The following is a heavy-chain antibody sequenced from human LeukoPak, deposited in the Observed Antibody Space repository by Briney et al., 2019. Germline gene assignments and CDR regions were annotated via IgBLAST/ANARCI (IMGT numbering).Heavy chain of an antibody. Sequence: ASVKVSCKASGYTFTGYYMHWVRQAPGQGLGWMGWINPNSGGTIYAQKFQGRVTMTRDTSISTVYMELSRLRSDDTAVYYCARGRDYYYDSSGYYYGEYFQHWGQGTLVTVSS. CDR2: INPNSGGT. CDR3: ARGRDYYYDSSGYYYGEYFQH. CDR1: GYTFTGYY. D-gene: IGHD3-22*01. V-gene: IGHV1-2*02. J-gene: IGHJ1*01.